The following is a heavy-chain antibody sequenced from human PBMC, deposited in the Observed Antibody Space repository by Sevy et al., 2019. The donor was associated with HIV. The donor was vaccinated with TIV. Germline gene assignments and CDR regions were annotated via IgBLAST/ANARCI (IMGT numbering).Heavy chain of an antibody. CDR3: ARAPSGSQGPGQYFHH. Sequence: ASVKVSWKASGYTFTNYHITWVRQAPGQGLEWMGRITPNNGDTNYAQRLQGRVTMTTDTSTSTVYMELRSLRSDDTAVYYCARAPSGSQGPGQYFHHWGQGTLVTVSS. CDR2: ITPNNGDT. CDR1: GYTFTNYH. J-gene: IGHJ1*01. D-gene: IGHD1-26*01. V-gene: IGHV1-18*01.